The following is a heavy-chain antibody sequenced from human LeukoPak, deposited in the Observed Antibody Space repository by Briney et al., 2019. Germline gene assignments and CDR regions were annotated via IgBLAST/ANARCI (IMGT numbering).Heavy chain of an antibody. CDR3: AGSTYYYDSSGYPEDY. D-gene: IGHD3-22*01. J-gene: IGHJ4*02. Sequence: SETLSLTCAVSGGSFSGYYWSWIRQPPGKGLEWIGEINQSGGTNYNPSLKSRVTISVDTSKNQFSLKLSSVTAADTAVYYCAGSTYYYDSSGYPEDYWGQGTLVTVSS. CDR1: GGSFSGYY. CDR2: INQSGGT. V-gene: IGHV4-34*01.